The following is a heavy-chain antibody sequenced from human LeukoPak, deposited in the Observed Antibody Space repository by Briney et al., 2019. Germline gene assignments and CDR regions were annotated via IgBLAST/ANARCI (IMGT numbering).Heavy chain of an antibody. Sequence: SETLSLTCAVYGGSFSGYYWSWIRQPPARGLEWIEQINHSGSTNYNPSLKSRVTISVDTSKNQFSLRLSSVTAADTAVYYCARGPYCGGDCYSGFYYWGQGTLVTVSS. CDR1: GGSFSGYY. J-gene: IGHJ4*02. CDR2: INHSGST. D-gene: IGHD2-21*02. CDR3: ARGPYCGGDCYSGFYY. V-gene: IGHV4-34*01.